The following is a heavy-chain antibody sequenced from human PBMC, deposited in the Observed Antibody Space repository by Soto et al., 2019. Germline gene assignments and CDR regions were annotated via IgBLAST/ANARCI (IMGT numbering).Heavy chain of an antibody. J-gene: IGHJ6*02. D-gene: IGHD3-10*01. V-gene: IGHV5-10-1*01. CDR2: IDPSDSYT. CDR1: GYSFTSYW. CDR3: ARQYGSGSLHIFYYYYGMDV. Sequence: GESLKISCKGSGYSFTSYWISWVRQMPGKGLEWMGRIDPSDSYTNYSPSFQGHVTISADKSISTAYLQWSSLKASDTAMYYCARQYGSGSLHIFYYYYGMDVWGQGTTVTV.